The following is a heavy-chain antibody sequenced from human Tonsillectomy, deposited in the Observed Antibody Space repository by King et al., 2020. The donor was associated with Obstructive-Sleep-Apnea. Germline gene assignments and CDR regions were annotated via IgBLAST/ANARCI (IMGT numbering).Heavy chain of an antibody. CDR2: IIPILGIA. D-gene: IGHD3-10*01. Sequence: QLVQSGAEVKKPGSSVKVSCKASGGTFSSYAISWVRQAPGQGLEWMGRIIPILGIANYPQKFQGRVTITADKSTSTAYMELSSLRSEDTAVYYCARAEGRGYGSGSYGNWGQGTLVTVSS. CDR3: ARAEGRGYGSGSYGN. J-gene: IGHJ4*02. CDR1: GGTFSSYA. V-gene: IGHV1-69*04.